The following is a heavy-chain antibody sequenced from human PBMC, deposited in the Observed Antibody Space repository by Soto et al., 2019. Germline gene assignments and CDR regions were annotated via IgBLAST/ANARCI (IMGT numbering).Heavy chain of an antibody. J-gene: IGHJ3*02. D-gene: IGHD3-22*01. CDR2: ISYDGSNK. Sequence: GGSLRLSCAASGFTFSSYGMHWVRQAPGKGLERVAVISYDGSNKYYADSVRGRFTISRDNSKNTLYLQMNSLRAEDTAVYYCAKITTDDAFDIWGQGTMVTVSS. CDR3: AKITTDDAFDI. CDR1: GFTFSSYG. V-gene: IGHV3-30*18.